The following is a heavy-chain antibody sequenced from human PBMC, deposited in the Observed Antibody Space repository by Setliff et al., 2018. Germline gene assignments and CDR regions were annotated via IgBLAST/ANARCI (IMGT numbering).Heavy chain of an antibody. Sequence: LSLTCTVYGGSLSNYYWSWVRQPPGKGPEWIVEINHSGITNYNPSLKGRVTISVDVSRDQFSLELSSVTAADTAVYFCARGSGRGYSYGLFDYWGQGSLVTVSS. D-gene: IGHD5-18*01. CDR2: INHSGIT. V-gene: IGHV4-34*01. CDR3: ARGSGRGYSYGLFDY. J-gene: IGHJ4*02. CDR1: GGSLSNYY.